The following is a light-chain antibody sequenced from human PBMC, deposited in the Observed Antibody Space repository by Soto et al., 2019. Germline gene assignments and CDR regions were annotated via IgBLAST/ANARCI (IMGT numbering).Light chain of an antibody. CDR1: NSDVGGYNY. CDR2: EVS. CDR3: SAWDNSLSGWV. Sequence: QSALTQPASVSGSPGQSITISCTGINSDVGGYNYVSWYQQHPGKAPKFMIYEVSNRPSGISNRFSGSKSGNTASLTISGLQAEDEADYYCSAWDNSLSGWVFGGGTKLTVL. V-gene: IGLV2-14*01. J-gene: IGLJ3*02.